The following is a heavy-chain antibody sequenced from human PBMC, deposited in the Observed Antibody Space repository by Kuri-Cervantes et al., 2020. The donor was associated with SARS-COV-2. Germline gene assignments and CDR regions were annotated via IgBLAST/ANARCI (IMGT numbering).Heavy chain of an antibody. D-gene: IGHD3-10*01. V-gene: IGHV3-48*01. Sequence: GGSLRLSCAASGFTISTYGMNWVRQAPGKGLEGVSYISTNSRTIYYADSVKGRYTTYRDNGKNSLYLQMNSLRAEYTAVYYCARGRTSLWFGTYWGQGTLVTVSS. CDR2: ISTNSRTI. CDR1: GFTISTYG. CDR3: ARGRTSLWFGTY. J-gene: IGHJ4*02.